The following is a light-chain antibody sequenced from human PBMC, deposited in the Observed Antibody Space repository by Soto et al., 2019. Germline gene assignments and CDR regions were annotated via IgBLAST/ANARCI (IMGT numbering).Light chain of an antibody. CDR2: NAS. CDR3: QQYGSYWT. V-gene: IGKV1-5*01. J-gene: IGKJ1*01. Sequence: DIPMTQSPSTLSASVGDRVTITCRASQSIVSWLAWYQQKPGKAPKLLISNASNLESGVPSRFSGGGSGTEFTLTISSLQPDDFATYYCQQYGSYWTFGQGTKVEIK. CDR1: QSIVSW.